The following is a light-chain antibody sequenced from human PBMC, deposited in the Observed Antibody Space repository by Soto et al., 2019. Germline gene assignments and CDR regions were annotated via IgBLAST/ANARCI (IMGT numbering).Light chain of an antibody. CDR1: SSDVGGYNY. CDR3: SSYAGSNNLV. CDR2: EVS. V-gene: IGLV2-8*01. J-gene: IGLJ2*01. Sequence: QSVLTQPPSASGSPGQSVTISCTGTSSDVGGYNYVSWYQQHPGKAPKLMLYEVSNRPSGVPDRFSGSKSGNTASLTVSGLQAEDEADYYCSSYAGSNNLVFGGGTQLTVL.